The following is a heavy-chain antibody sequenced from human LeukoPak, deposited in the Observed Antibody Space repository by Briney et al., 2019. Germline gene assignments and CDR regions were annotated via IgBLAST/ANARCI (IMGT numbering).Heavy chain of an antibody. Sequence: GGSLRLSCAASGFTFSSYDMHWVRQATGKGLEWVSAIGTAGDTYYPGSVKGRFTISRENAKNSLYLQMNSLRAEDTAVYYCAKMAVAGKYFDYWGQGTLVTVSS. J-gene: IGHJ4*02. CDR1: GFTFSSYD. D-gene: IGHD6-19*01. CDR3: AKMAVAGKYFDY. CDR2: IGTAGDT. V-gene: IGHV3-13*01.